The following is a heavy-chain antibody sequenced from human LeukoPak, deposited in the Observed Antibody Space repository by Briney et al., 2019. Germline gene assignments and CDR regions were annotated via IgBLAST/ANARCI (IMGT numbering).Heavy chain of an antibody. J-gene: IGHJ6*03. CDR2: FDPEDGET. V-gene: IGHV1-24*01. Sequence: GASVKVSCKVSGYTLTELSMHWVRQAPGKGLEWMGGFDPEDGETIYAQKFQGRVTMTTDTSTSTAYMELRSLRSDDTAVYYCARGRDYMDVWGKGTTVTVS. CDR1: GYTLTELS. CDR3: ARGRDYMDV.